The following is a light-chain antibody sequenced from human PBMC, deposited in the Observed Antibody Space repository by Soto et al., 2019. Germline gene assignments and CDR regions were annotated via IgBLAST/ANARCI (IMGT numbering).Light chain of an antibody. V-gene: IGLV1-51*01. J-gene: IGLJ2*01. Sequence: QSVLTQSPSVSAAPGQKVTISCSGSSSNIGNNYVSWYQHLPGTAPKLLIYDNNERPSGLPDRFSGSKSGTSATLGITGLQTGEEADYYCGTWDTSLSAVVFGGGTKLTVL. CDR3: GTWDTSLSAVV. CDR1: SSNIGNNY. CDR2: DNN.